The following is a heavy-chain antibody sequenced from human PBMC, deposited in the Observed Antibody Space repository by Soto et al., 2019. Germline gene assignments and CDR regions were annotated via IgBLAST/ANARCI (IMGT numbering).Heavy chain of an antibody. D-gene: IGHD2-2*01. Sequence: QVQLVQSGAEVKKPGSSVKVSCKASGGTFSSYAISWVRQAPGQGLEWMGGIIPISDTTNYAQKFQGRVTSTADESTSTAYMELSSLRSEDTAVYYCASSPGSSTSLEIYYYYYYGMDVWGQGTTVTVSS. J-gene: IGHJ6*02. CDR2: IIPISDTT. CDR1: GGTFSSYA. CDR3: ASSPGSSTSLEIYYYYYYGMDV. V-gene: IGHV1-69*01.